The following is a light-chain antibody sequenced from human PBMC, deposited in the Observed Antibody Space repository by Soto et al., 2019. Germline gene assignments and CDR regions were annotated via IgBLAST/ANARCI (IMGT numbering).Light chain of an antibody. V-gene: IGKV1-27*01. CDR3: QKYNSAPLT. J-gene: IGKJ4*01. CDR1: QSISNY. CDR2: AAS. Sequence: DIQMTQSPSSLSASVGDRVTITCRASQSISNYLAWYQQTPGKVPKLLSYAASPLQSGVASRFSGSGSGTDFTLTISSLQPEDVATYYCQKYNSAPLTFGGGTKVDI.